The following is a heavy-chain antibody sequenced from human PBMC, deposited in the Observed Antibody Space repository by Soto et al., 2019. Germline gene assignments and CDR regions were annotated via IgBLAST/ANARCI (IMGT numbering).Heavy chain of an antibody. J-gene: IGHJ4*02. CDR1: GVTFNRQD. V-gene: IGHV1-69*13. CDR2: IIPMFGTP. Sequence: SVKVSCKASGVTFNRQDMRWVRQAPGQGLEWMGGIIPMFGTPHYAEKFQDRVTITADESTGTAYLELSSLTSEDTAVYYCATSEGRDVYSCYNWDPGTRFTVAS. CDR3: ATSEGRDVYSCYN. D-gene: IGHD6-13*01.